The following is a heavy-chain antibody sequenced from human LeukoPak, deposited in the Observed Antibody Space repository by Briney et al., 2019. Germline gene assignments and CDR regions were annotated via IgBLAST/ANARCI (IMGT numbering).Heavy chain of an antibody. V-gene: IGHV3-33*06. CDR2: IWFDGSNQ. J-gene: IGHJ6*03. CDR1: GFTFSIYS. D-gene: IGHD3-3*01. CDR3: AKSARFLAETAD. Sequence: GGSLRLSCAPSGFTFSIYSMHWVRQAPGKGLEWVAVIWFDGSNQYYAESVKGRFTISRDNSKNTLYLQMNSLRAEDTAVYYCAKSARFLAETADWVKGTTVTVSS.